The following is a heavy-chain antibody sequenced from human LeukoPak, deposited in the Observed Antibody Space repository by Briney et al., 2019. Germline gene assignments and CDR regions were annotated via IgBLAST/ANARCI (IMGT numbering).Heavy chain of an antibody. CDR3: ARAGLFFDY. CDR2: INHRGST. V-gene: IGHV4-34*01. Sequence: SETLSLTCAVYGGSFSGYYWSWIRQPPGKGLEWIGEINHRGSTNYNPSLKSRVTISVDTSKNQFSLKLSSVTAADTAVYYCARAGLFFDYWGQGTLVTVSS. D-gene: IGHD2-21*01. CDR1: GGSFSGYY. J-gene: IGHJ4*02.